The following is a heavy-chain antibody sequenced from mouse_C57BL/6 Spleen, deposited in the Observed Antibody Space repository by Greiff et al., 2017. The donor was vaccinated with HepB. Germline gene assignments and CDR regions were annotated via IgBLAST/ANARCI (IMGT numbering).Heavy chain of an antibody. CDR2: MDPSDSYT. J-gene: IGHJ3*01. CDR1: GYTFTSYW. CDR3: ARGNYYGSSSAWFAY. V-gene: IGHV1-50*01. D-gene: IGHD1-1*01. Sequence: QVQLQQPGAELVKPGASVKLSCKASGYTFTSYWRQWVKQRPGQGLEWIGEMDPSDSYTNSNQKFKGKATLTVDTSSSTAYMQRSSLTSEDSAVYYCARGNYYGSSSAWFAYWGQGTLVTVSA.